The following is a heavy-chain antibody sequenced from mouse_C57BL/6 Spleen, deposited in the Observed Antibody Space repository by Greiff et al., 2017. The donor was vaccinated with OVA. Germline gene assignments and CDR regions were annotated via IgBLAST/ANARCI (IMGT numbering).Heavy chain of an antibody. Sequence: QVQLQQSGAELVRPGASVKLSCKASGYTFTDYYINWVKQRPGQGLEWIARIYPGSGNTYYNEKFKGKATLTAEKSSSTAYMQLSSLTSEDSAVYFCARRSYYYGAMDYWGQGTSVTVAS. CDR2: IYPGSGNT. CDR3: ARRSYYYGAMDY. CDR1: GYTFTDYY. D-gene: IGHD1-1*01. V-gene: IGHV1-76*01. J-gene: IGHJ4*01.